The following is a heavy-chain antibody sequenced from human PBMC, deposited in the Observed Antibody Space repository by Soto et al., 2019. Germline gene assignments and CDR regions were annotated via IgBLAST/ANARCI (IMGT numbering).Heavy chain of an antibody. D-gene: IGHD3-16*01. CDR3: ARDREDYIWGSYLKDY. J-gene: IGHJ4*02. CDR2: ISSSSSYI. Sequence: GGSLRLSCAASGFTFSSYSMNWVRQAPGKGLEWVSSISSSSSYIYYGDSVKGRFTISRDNAKNSLYLQMNSLRAEDTAVYYCARDREDYIWGSYLKDYWGQGTLVTVSS. CDR1: GFTFSSYS. V-gene: IGHV3-21*01.